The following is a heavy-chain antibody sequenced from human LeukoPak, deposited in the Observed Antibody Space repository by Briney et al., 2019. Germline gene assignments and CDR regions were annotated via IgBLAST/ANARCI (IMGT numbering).Heavy chain of an antibody. Sequence: SETLSLTCTVSGGSISSSSYYWGWIRQPPGKGLEWIGSIYYSGSSYYNPSLKSRVTISVDTSKNQFSLKLNSVTAADTAVYYCARDRGDSYGDRPIDYWGQGTLVTVSS. CDR3: ARDRGDSYGDRPIDY. CDR2: IYYSGSS. D-gene: IGHD4-17*01. J-gene: IGHJ4*02. CDR1: GGSISSSSYY. V-gene: IGHV4-39*07.